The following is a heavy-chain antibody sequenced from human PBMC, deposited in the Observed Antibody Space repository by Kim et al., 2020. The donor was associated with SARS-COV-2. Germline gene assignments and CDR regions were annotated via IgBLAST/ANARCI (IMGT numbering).Heavy chain of an antibody. J-gene: IGHJ6*02. V-gene: IGHV4-34*01. Sequence: TNYNPSLKSRVTISVDTSKNQFSLKLSSVTAADTAVYYCARGNAYGMDVWGQGTTVTVSS. D-gene: IGHD2-8*01. CDR3: ARGNAYGMDV. CDR2: T.